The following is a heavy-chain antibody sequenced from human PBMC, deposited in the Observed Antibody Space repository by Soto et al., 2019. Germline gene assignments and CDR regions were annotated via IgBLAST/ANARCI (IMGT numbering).Heavy chain of an antibody. CDR2: ISYDGSNK. V-gene: IGHV3-30*18. D-gene: IGHD3-3*01. J-gene: IGHJ6*02. CDR1: GFTFSSYG. CDR3: AKPQIRNTYYDFWSGHDPYGMDV. Sequence: SLRLSCAASGFTFSSYGMHWVRQAPGKGLEWVAVISYDGSNKYYADSVKGRFTISRDNSKNTLYLQMNSLRAEDTAVYYCAKPQIRNTYYDFWSGHDPYGMDVWGQGTTVTVSS.